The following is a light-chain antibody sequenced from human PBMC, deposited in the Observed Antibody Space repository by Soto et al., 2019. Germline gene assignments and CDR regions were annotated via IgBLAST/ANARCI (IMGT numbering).Light chain of an antibody. V-gene: IGKV3-20*01. J-gene: IGKJ5*01. CDR2: GVS. CDR3: RQYGSSPT. Sequence: EIVMTQSPATLSMSLGERATLSCRASQSVSSSYLAWHQQTPGQAPRLLLYGVSNRATGIPDRFNASGSGTDFTLTITKLEPEDFAVYYCRQYGSSPTFGQGTRLEIK. CDR1: QSVSSSY.